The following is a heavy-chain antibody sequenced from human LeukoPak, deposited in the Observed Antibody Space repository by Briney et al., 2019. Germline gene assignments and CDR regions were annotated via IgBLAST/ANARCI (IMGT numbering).Heavy chain of an antibody. J-gene: IGHJ5*02. D-gene: IGHD3-10*01. Sequence: GGSLRLSCAASGFTFSSYEMNWVRQAPGKGLEWVACSSYSGSIIYYADSVKGRFTISRDNSKYFLYRQMNSLRAEDAAVDYCPSLYGSGSYSSDWFDPWGQGTLVTVSS. CDR2: SSYSGSII. V-gene: IGHV3-48*03. CDR1: GFTFSSYE. CDR3: PSLYGSGSYSSDWFDP.